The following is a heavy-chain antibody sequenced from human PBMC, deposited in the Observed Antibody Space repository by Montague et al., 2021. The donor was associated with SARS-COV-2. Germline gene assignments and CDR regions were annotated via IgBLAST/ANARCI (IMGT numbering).Heavy chain of an antibody. CDR2: ISDSGGST. Sequence: SLRLSCAASGFTFSSYAMSWVRQAPGKGLEWVSGISDSGGSTCYADSVKGRFTISRDNSKNTLYLQMNSLRAEDTAVYYCAKGGERITMIVVVITLADFDYWGQGTLVTVSS. D-gene: IGHD3-22*01. CDR3: AKGGERITMIVVVITLADFDY. V-gene: IGHV3-23*01. J-gene: IGHJ4*02. CDR1: GFTFSSYA.